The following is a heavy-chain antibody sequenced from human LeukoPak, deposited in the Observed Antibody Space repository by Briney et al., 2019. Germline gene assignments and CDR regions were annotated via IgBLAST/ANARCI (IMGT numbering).Heavy chain of an antibody. CDR1: GYTFTSYD. J-gene: IGHJ3*02. D-gene: IGHD1-26*01. CDR2: IIPIFGTA. CDR3: ARDPFGSYDAFDI. V-gene: IGHV1-69*13. Sequence: GASVKVSCKASGYTFTSYDINWVRQAPGQGLEWMGGIIPIFGTANYAQKFQGRVTITADESTSTASMELSSLRSEDTAVYYCARDPFGSYDAFDIWGQGTMVTVSS.